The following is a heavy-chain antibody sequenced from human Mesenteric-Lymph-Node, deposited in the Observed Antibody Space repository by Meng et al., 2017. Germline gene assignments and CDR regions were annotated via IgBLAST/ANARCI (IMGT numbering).Heavy chain of an antibody. V-gene: IGHV1-18*01. CDR2: ISAYNGNT. D-gene: IGHD6-13*01. CDR1: GYTFTSYG. J-gene: IGHJ4*02. Sequence: ASVKVSCKASGYTFTSYGISWVRQAPGQGLEWMGWISAYNGNTNYAQKLQGRVTMTRDTSISTAYMELSRLRSDDTAVYYCARGSRVAAAGNFDYWGQGTLVTVSS. CDR3: ARGSRVAAAGNFDY.